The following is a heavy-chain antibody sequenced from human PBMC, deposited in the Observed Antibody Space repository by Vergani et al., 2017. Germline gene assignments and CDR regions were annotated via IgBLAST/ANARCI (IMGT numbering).Heavy chain of an antibody. CDR2: VKSDGSIT. D-gene: IGHD2-15*01. CDR3: VRARXSGPCFMSNWFDS. J-gene: IGHJ5*01. CDR1: GFTFSRHW. Sequence: EVQLVESGGGLVQPGGSLRLSCAASGFTFSRHWMHWVRQAPGKGLVWVSRVKSDGSITNYADSVKGRFTISRDNAKNTLYLEINSLRGDDTAIYYCVRARXSGPCFMSNWFDSWGQGTLVTVSS. V-gene: IGHV3-74*01.